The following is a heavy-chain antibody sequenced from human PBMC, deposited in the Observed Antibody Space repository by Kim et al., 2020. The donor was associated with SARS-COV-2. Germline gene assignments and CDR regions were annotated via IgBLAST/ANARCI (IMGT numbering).Heavy chain of an antibody. D-gene: IGHD6-6*01. CDR3: AVVAGRRDLDY. J-gene: IGHJ4*02. V-gene: IGHV3-21*01. CDR2: I. Sequence: ISYANSWKVQFTISRDNAKNALYLQMNSRRARDMAVYYCAVVAGRRDLDYWGQGTLVTVSS.